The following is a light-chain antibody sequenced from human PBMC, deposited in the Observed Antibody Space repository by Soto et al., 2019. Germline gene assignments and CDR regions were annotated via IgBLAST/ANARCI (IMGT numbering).Light chain of an antibody. CDR3: SSSTDTDTLVI. J-gene: IGLJ2*01. CDR1: SSDVGGYNY. CDR2: EVS. Sequence: QSALTQPRSVSGSPGQSVTISCTGTSSDVGGYNYVSWYQQHPGKAPKLLIYEVSNRPSGVSSRFSGSKSGNTASLTISGLQTEDEATYYCSSSTDTDTLVIFGGGTKLTVL. V-gene: IGLV2-11*01.